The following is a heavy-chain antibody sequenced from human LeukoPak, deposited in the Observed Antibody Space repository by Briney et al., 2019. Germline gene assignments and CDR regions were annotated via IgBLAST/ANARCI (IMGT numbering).Heavy chain of an antibody. Sequence: PGGSLRLSCAASGFTFSSYAMSWVRQAPGKGLEWVSAISGSGGSTYYADSVKGRFTISRDNSKNTLYLQMNSLRAEDTAVYYCAKDGGVVEDYASSGYYNYWGQGTLVTVSS. CDR2: ISGSGGST. CDR1: GFTFSSYA. J-gene: IGHJ4*02. D-gene: IGHD3-22*01. CDR3: AKDGGVVEDYASSGYYNY. V-gene: IGHV3-23*01.